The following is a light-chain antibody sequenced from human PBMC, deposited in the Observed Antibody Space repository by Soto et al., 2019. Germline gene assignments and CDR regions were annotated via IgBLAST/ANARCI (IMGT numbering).Light chain of an antibody. CDR3: QQRSDWPIT. Sequence: EIVLTQSPGTLSLSPGERARLSCRASQSVSSRSLAWYQQKPGQAPRLLIYGASNRATGIPDRFSGSGSGTDFTLTISSLEPEDFAVYYCQQRSDWPITFGQGTRLEI. V-gene: IGKV3D-20*02. J-gene: IGKJ5*01. CDR2: GAS. CDR1: QSVSSRS.